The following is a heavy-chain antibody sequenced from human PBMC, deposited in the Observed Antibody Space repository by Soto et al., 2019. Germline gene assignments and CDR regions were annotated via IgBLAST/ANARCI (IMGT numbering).Heavy chain of an antibody. CDR3: ATPQKGYNWTYFDH. Sequence: KPSETLSLTXAVSGGSISGSYYYWAWLRQSPGKGPEWIGSVFYTGFTSYNPSLESRVSVSVDTSKSQFSLKLSAVTAADTAVYYCATPQKGYNWTYFDHWGQGALVTVSS. D-gene: IGHD1-20*01. J-gene: IGHJ4*02. CDR1: GGSISGSYYY. V-gene: IGHV4-39*01. CDR2: VFYTGFT.